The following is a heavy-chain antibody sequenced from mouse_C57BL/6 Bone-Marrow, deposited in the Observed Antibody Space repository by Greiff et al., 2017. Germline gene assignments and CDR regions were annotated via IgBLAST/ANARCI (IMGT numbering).Heavy chain of an antibody. J-gene: IGHJ2*01. CDR1: GYTFTDYN. V-gene: IGHV1-22*01. CDR3: ARGTTVPFDY. D-gene: IGHD1-1*01. CDR2: INPNNGGT. Sequence: EVQLVESGPELVKPGASVKMSCKASGYTFTDYNMHWVKQSHGKSLEWIGYINPNNGGTSYNQKFKGKATLTVNKSSSTAYMELRSLTSEDSAVYYCARGTTVPFDYWGQGTTLTVSS.